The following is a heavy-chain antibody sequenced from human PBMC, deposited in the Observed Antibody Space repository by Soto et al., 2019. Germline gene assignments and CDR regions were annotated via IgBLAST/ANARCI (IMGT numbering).Heavy chain of an antibody. CDR3: FRYPCLPAAGRRPSLHH. Sequence: SCATTGFRFLLYALLWVRQAPDKELEWVAVIWYDGVNKYYADSVKGRFTISRDNSNNTLYVQMNSLKAEDTAVYYCFRYPCLPAAGRRPSLHHWGPG. J-gene: IGHJ4*02. CDR1: GFRFLLYA. CDR2: IWYDGVNK. V-gene: IGHV3-33*01. D-gene: IGHD6-25*01.